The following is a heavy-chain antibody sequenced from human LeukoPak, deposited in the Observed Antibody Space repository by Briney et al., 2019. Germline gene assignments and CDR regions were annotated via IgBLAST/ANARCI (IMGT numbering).Heavy chain of an antibody. V-gene: IGHV4-31*03. CDR3: ARDKWTYDFWSGYNYGMDV. J-gene: IGHJ6*02. CDR2: IYYSGST. Sequence: SQTLSLTCTVSGGSISSGGYYWSWIRQHPGKGLEWIGYIYYSGSTYYNPSLKSRVTISVDTSKNQFSLKLSSVTAAGTAVYYCARDKWTYDFWSGYNYGMDVWGQGTTVTVSS. CDR1: GGSISSGGYY. D-gene: IGHD3-3*01.